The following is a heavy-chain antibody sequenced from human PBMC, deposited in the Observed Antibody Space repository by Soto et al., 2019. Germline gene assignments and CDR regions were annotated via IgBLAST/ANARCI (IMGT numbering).Heavy chain of an antibody. D-gene: IGHD1-26*01. CDR2: IYHSGTT. J-gene: IGHJ4*02. CDR1: GDSITGSY. CDR3: ARDMPYAAGSLAGCDY. V-gene: IGHV4-59*01. Sequence: QVQLRESGPGLVKPSETLSLTCTVSGDSITGSYWSWIRQPPGKTLEWMGYIYHSGTTTYNPSLKSRVSISVATSKNQFSLRLTSVIAADTAVYYCARDMPYAAGSLAGCDYWGQGILVTVSS.